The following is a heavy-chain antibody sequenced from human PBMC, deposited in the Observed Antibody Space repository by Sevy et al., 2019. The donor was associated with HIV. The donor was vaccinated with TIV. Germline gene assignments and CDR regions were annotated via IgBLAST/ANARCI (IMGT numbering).Heavy chain of an antibody. Sequence: GGSLRLSCAASGFTFSDYYMSWIRQAPGKGLEWVSYISSSGSTIYYADSVKGRFTISRDNAKNLLYLQMNSLRAEDTAVYYCARGRGIAARLNGYYGMDVWGQGTTVTVSS. J-gene: IGHJ6*02. CDR2: ISSSGSTI. CDR1: GFTFSDYY. V-gene: IGHV3-11*01. CDR3: ARGRGIAARLNGYYGMDV. D-gene: IGHD6-6*01.